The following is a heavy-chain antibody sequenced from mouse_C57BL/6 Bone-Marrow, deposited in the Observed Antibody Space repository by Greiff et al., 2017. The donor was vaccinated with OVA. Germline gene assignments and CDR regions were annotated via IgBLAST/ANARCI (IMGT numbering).Heavy chain of an antibody. V-gene: IGHV1-82*01. J-gene: IGHJ4*01. CDR2: IYPGDGDT. Sequence: VQLVESGPELVKPGASVKISCKASGYAFSSSWMNWVKQRPGKGLEWIGRIYPGDGDTNYNGKFKGKATLTADKSSSTAYMQLSSLTSEDSAVYFCARWVYYYAMDYWGQGTSVTVSS. CDR1: GYAFSSSW. CDR3: ARWVYYYAMDY.